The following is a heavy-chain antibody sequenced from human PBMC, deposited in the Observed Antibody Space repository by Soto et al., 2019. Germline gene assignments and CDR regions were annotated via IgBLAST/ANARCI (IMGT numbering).Heavy chain of an antibody. Sequence: EVQLVESGGGLVEPGGSLRLSCAASGFTFATAWINWVRQAPGKGLEWVGRIKSKIDGGTTDFAAPVKGRFAISRDDSRNMVYFQMNSLEIEDTAVYYCTTDSHFTMTLVRFDYWGLGTLVTVSS. J-gene: IGHJ4*01. CDR3: TTDSHFTMTLVRFDY. CDR1: GFTFATAW. CDR2: IKSKIDGGTT. V-gene: IGHV3-15*07. D-gene: IGHD3-22*01.